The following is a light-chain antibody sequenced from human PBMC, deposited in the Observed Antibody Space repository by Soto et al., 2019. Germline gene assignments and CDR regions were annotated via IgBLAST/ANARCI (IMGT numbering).Light chain of an antibody. CDR3: SSNAARNNCYFV. CDR2: EVT. CDR1: SSDVGGYNY. J-gene: IGLJ3*02. V-gene: IGLV2-8*01. Sequence: QSALTQPPSASGSPGQSVTISCTGTSSDVGGYNYVSWYQQYPGRAPKLMLYEVTNRPSGVPDRFSGSKSGNTASLTVSGPRAEAEADYDCSSNAARNNCYFVFGGGTQLTVL.